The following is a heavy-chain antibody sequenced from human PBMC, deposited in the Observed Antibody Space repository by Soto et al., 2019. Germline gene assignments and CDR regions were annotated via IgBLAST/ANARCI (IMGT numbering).Heavy chain of an antibody. V-gene: IGHV3-30-3*01. J-gene: IGHJ6*02. CDR3: ARSGVLMVYAILDYYGMDV. Sequence: GGFLRLSCAASGFTFSSYAMHWVRQAPGKGLEWVAVISYDGSNKYYADSVKDRFTISRDNSKNTLYLQMNSLRAEDTAVYYCARSGVLMVYAILDYYGMDVWGQGTTVTVSS. CDR1: GFTFSSYA. D-gene: IGHD2-8*01. CDR2: ISYDGSNK.